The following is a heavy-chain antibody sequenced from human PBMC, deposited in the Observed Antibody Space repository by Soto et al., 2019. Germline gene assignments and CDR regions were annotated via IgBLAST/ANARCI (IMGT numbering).Heavy chain of an antibody. J-gene: IGHJ4*02. Sequence: GGSLRLSCAASGFTVSSNYMSWVRQAPGKGLEWVSVIYSGGSTYYADSVKGRFTISRDNSKNTLYLQMNSLRAEDTAVYYCARLRFLEWLFDYWGQGTLVTVSS. CDR1: GFTVSSNY. V-gene: IGHV3-53*01. CDR3: ARLRFLEWLFDY. CDR2: IYSGGST. D-gene: IGHD3-3*01.